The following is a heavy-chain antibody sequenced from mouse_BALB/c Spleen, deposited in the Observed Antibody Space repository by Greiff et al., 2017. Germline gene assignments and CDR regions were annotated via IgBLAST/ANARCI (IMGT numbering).Heavy chain of an antibody. Sequence: EVMLVESGPSLVKPSQTLSLTCSVTGDSITSGYWNWIRKFPGNKLEYMGYISYSGSTYYNPSLKSRISITRDTSKNQYYLQLNSVTTEDTATYYCARYGYYYGSYAMDYWGQGTSVTVSS. D-gene: IGHD1-1*01. V-gene: IGHV3-8*02. J-gene: IGHJ4*01. CDR3: ARYGYYYGSYAMDY. CDR2: ISYSGST. CDR1: GDSITSGY.